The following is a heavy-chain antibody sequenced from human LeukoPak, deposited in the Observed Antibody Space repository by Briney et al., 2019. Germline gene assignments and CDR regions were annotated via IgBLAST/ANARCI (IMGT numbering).Heavy chain of an antibody. CDR3: ARDTPDYGDYVGIDY. CDR2: IYTSGST. CDR1: GGSISSGSYY. D-gene: IGHD4-17*01. Sequence: ASETMSLTCTVSGGSISSGSYYWSWIRQPAGKGLEWIGRIYTSGSTNYNPSLKSRVTISVDTSKNQFSLKLSSVTAADTAVYYCARDTPDYGDYVGIDYWGQGTLVTVSS. V-gene: IGHV4-61*02. J-gene: IGHJ4*02.